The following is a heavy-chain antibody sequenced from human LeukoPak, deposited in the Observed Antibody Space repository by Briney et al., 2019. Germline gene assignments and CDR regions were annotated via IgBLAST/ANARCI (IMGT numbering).Heavy chain of an antibody. D-gene: IGHD3-10*01. V-gene: IGHV1-18*01. CDR2: INAYNGNT. J-gene: IGHJ4*02. CDR3: ARDRLRFGELLPFDY. CDR1: GYTFTSYG. Sequence: GASVKVSCKASGYTFTSYGISWVRQAPGQGLEWMGWINAYNGNTNYAQKLQGRVTMTTDTSTSTAYMELRSLRSDDTAVYYCARDRLRFGELLPFDYWGQGTLVTVSS.